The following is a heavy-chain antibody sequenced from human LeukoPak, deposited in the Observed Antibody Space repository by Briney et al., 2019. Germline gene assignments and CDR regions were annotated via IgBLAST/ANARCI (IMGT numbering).Heavy chain of an antibody. CDR1: GFTFSSYS. CDR3: AREPNRDGYFDY. J-gene: IGHJ4*02. D-gene: IGHD2-21*01. Sequence: PGGSLRLSCAASGFTFSSYSMNWVRQAPGKGLEWVSSISSSSSYIYYADSVKGRFTISRDNAKNSLYLQMNSLRAEDTAVYYCAREPNRDGYFDYWGQGTLVTVSS. CDR2: ISSSSSYI. V-gene: IGHV3-21*01.